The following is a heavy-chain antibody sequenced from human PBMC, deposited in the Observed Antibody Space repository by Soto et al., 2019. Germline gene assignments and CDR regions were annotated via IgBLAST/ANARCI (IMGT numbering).Heavy chain of an antibody. D-gene: IGHD5-18*01. CDR2: INPSGGST. CDR3: ARADTAMVPEAPLSH. Sequence: QVQLVQSGAEVKRPGASVKDSCKASGYTFPSYYMHWVRQAPGQGFECMGIINPSGGSTAYSQKFKGRVTMTRDTSTSTFYMELSSLRSEDTALYYCARADTAMVPEAPLSHWVQGTLVTVAS. CDR1: GYTFPSYY. J-gene: IGHJ4*02. V-gene: IGHV1-46*01.